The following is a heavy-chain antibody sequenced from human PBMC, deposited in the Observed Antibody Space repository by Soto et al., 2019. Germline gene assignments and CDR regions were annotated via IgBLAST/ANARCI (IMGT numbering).Heavy chain of an antibody. J-gene: IGHJ4*02. CDR2: ISPYNGNT. CDR1: GYNFASYG. CDR3: ARDFGSDLSAPGAVFDY. Sequence: GASVKVSCKASGYNFASYGISWVRQAPGQGLEWMGWISPYNGNTHYAQNFRGRVTMTTDTSTYTAYMELRSLRSDDPAVYYCARDFGSDLSAPGAVFDYWGQGTLVTVSS. V-gene: IGHV1-18*04. D-gene: IGHD3-3*01.